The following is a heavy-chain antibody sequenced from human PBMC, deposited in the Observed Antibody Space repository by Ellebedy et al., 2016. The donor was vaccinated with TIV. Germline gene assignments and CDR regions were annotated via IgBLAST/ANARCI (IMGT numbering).Heavy chain of an antibody. Sequence: SETLSLTCAVYGGSFSGYYWSWIRQPPGKGLEWIGYIYYSGSTNYNPSLKSRVTISVDTSKNQFSLKLSSVTAADTAVYYCARLSGIGSVQYYYYYGMDVWGQGTTVTVSS. CDR1: GGSFSGYY. D-gene: IGHD3-10*01. CDR3: ARLSGIGSVQYYYYYGMDV. J-gene: IGHJ6*02. CDR2: IYYSGST. V-gene: IGHV4-59*01.